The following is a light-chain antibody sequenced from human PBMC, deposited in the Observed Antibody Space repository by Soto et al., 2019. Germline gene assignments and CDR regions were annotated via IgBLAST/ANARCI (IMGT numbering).Light chain of an antibody. CDR3: CSYAGSSDVV. CDR1: SSDVGSYNL. CDR2: EGS. J-gene: IGLJ2*01. V-gene: IGLV2-23*01. Sequence: QSVLTQPASVSGSPGQSITISCTGTSSDVGSYNLVPWYQQHPGKAPKLMIYEGSKRPSGVSNRFSGSKSGNTASLTISGLQAEDEADYYCCSYAGSSDVVFGGGTKLTVL.